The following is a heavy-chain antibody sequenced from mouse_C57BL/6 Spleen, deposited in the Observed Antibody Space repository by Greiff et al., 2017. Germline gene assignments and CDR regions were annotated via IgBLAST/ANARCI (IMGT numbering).Heavy chain of an antibody. D-gene: IGHD3-2*02. V-gene: IGHV5-17*01. J-gene: IGHJ3*01. CDR2: ISSGSSTI. CDR1: GFTFSDYG. Sequence: EVMLVESGGGLVKPGGSLKLSCAASGFTFSDYGMHWVRQAPGKGLEWVAYISSGSSTIYYADTVKGRFTISGDNANSTLFLQMTSLTSEDSAIYYCARPPPRDSSGSPFAYWGQGTLVTVSA. CDR3: ARPPPRDSSGSPFAY.